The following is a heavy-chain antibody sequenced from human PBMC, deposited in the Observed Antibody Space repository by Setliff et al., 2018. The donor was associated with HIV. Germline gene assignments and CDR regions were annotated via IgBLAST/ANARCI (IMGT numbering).Heavy chain of an antibody. Sequence: GGSLRLSCAASGFTFSSYSMNWVRQAPGKGLEWVSYISSSGRTIYYADSVKGRFTISRDNAKNSLSLQLNSLRAEDTALYFCAGSFYYYGMDVWGQGTTVTVSS. CDR2: ISSSGRTI. V-gene: IGHV3-48*04. J-gene: IGHJ6*02. CDR3: AGSFYYYGMDV. CDR1: GFTFSSYS.